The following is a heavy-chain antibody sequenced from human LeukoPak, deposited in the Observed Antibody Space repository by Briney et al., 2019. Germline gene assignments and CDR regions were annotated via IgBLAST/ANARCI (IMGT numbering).Heavy chain of an antibody. CDR2: VYNSGTT. J-gene: IGHJ4*02. CDR1: GVSIGSHY. Sequence: SETLSLTCTVSGVSIGSHYWSWIRQSPGKGLEWIGCVYNSGTTVHNPSLTGRVTIPVDTSKNQYSLNLRSVTAADAAVYYCARDAYWGQGILGTVSS. CDR3: ARDAY. V-gene: IGHV4-59*11.